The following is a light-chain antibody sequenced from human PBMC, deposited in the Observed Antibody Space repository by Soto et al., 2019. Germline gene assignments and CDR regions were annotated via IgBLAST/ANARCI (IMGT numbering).Light chain of an antibody. Sequence: EIVLTQSPGTLSLSPGERATLSCRASQSVSSSYLAWYQQKPGQAPRLLIYGASSRATGIPDRFSGSGSGTDFTLTLSRLEPEDFAVYSCQQYGSSPPLYTFGQGTKLEIK. CDR3: QQYGSSPPLYT. CDR2: GAS. J-gene: IGKJ2*01. CDR1: QSVSSSY. V-gene: IGKV3-20*01.